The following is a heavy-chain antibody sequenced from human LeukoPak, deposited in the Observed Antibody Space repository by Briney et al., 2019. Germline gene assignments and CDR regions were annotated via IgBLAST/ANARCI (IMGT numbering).Heavy chain of an antibody. CDR1: RHSFTVYF. D-gene: IGHD4/OR15-4a*01. CDR2: INPNTGGT. Sequence: ASVKVSCKASRHSFTVYFIHRVRQAPGQGLEWMGWINPNTGGTNYAQKFQGRVTMTSDTSISTAYMELNRLRSDDTAVYYCARSPNGSPYSYYYYMDVWGKGTTVTVSS. CDR3: ARSPNGSPYSYYYYMDV. V-gene: IGHV1-2*02. J-gene: IGHJ6*03.